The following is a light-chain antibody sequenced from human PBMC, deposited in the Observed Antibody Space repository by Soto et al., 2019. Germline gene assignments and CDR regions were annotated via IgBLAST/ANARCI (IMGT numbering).Light chain of an antibody. CDR3: QQYGSSPIT. V-gene: IGKV3-20*01. Sequence: EIVLTHSPGTLSLSPLEIATLSFRAIQSVSSRLAWYQQKPGQAPRLLISGASSRATGIPDRFSGSGSATDFTLTISRLEPEDFALYYCQQYGSSPITFGQGTRLEIK. CDR2: GAS. CDR1: QSVSSR. J-gene: IGKJ5*01.